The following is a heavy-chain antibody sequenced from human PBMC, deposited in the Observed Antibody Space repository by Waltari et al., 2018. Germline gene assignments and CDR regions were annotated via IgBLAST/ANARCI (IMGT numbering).Heavy chain of an antibody. J-gene: IGHJ3*02. CDR2: MNPNSGNT. Sequence: QVQLVQSGAEVKKPGASVKVSCKASGYTFTSYDINWVRQATGQGLEWMGWMNPNSGNTGYAQKFQGRVTMTRNNSISTAYMELSSLRSEDTAVYYCARQYYDFWSGYYGLVAFDIWRQGTMVTVSS. V-gene: IGHV1-8*01. D-gene: IGHD3-3*01. CDR1: GYTFTSYD. CDR3: ARQYYDFWSGYYGLVAFDI.